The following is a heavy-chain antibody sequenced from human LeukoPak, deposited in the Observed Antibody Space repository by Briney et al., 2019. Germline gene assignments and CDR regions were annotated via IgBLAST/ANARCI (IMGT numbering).Heavy chain of an antibody. D-gene: IGHD3-16*01. Sequence: PGGSLRLSCAAPGFTFSSHGMNWVRQAPGKGLGWVSGISPSGGITYYTDSVKGRFTISRDNSKNTQSLQMNSLRAEDTAVYYCAKDDDWGRYKHWGQGTLVTVSS. CDR3: AKDDDWGRYKH. V-gene: IGHV3-23*01. J-gene: IGHJ1*01. CDR2: ISPSGGIT. CDR1: GFTFSSHG.